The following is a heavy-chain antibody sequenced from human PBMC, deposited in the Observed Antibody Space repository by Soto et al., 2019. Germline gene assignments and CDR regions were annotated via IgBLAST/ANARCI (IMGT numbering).Heavy chain of an antibody. D-gene: IGHD5-12*01. Sequence: SETLSLTCTVSGGSISSGDYYWSWIRQPPGKGLEWIGYIYYSGSTYYNPSLKSRVTISVDTSKNQFSLKLSSVTAADTAVYYCARDLGPRWLQSLYYYGMDVWGQGTTVTVSS. J-gene: IGHJ6*02. CDR1: GGSISSGDYY. V-gene: IGHV4-30-4*01. CDR2: IYYSGST. CDR3: ARDLGPRWLQSLYYYGMDV.